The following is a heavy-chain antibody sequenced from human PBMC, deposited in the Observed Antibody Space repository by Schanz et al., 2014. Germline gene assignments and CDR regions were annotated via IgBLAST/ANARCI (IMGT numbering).Heavy chain of an antibody. CDR1: GYTLTSYG. J-gene: IGHJ4*02. V-gene: IGHV1-18*01. CDR3: ARDAADFYDILTEEDY. D-gene: IGHD3-9*01. CDR2: ISAYNGNT. Sequence: QVQLVQSGAEVKKPGASVKVSCKASGYTLTSYGISWVRQAPGQGLEWMGWISAYNGNTKYPQKLQGRVTMTTDTSTSTAYMELRSLRSDDTAVYYCARDAADFYDILTEEDYWGQGTLXTVSS.